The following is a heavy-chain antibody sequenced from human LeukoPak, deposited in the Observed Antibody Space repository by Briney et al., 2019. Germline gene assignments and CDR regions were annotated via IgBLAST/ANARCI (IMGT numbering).Heavy chain of an antibody. Sequence: GGSLRLSCAASGFTFSSYAMHWVRQAPGKGLEWVAVISYDGSNKYYADSVKGRFTISRDNSKNTLYLQMNCLRAEDTAVYYCARGIDPGYSYGPFDYWGQGTLVTVSS. V-gene: IGHV3-30-3*01. CDR1: GFTFSSYA. J-gene: IGHJ4*02. D-gene: IGHD5-18*01. CDR3: ARGIDPGYSYGPFDY. CDR2: ISYDGSNK.